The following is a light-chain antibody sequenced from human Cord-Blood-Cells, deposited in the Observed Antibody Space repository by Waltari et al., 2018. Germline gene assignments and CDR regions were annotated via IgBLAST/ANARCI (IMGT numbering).Light chain of an antibody. V-gene: IGKV3-15*01. CDR2: GAS. CDR3: QQYNNWPYS. Sequence: EIVMTQSPATLSVSPGERATLSCRASQSVSSHLDGYQQKPGQDPRLPSYGASTRATGIPARFSGCGSGTEFTLTSNRLQSEDFSFCYWQQYNNWPYSFGQGTKLEIK. J-gene: IGKJ2*03. CDR1: QSVSSH.